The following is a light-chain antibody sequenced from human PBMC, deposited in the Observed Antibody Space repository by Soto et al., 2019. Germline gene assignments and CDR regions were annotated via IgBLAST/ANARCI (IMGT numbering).Light chain of an antibody. CDR3: SSYTSSSSWV. V-gene: IGLV2-14*01. CDR1: SSDVGAYND. Sequence: QSVLTQPASVSGSPGQSITISCTGTSSDVGAYNDVSWYQQHSGKAPKLIIYEVTNRPSGVSNRFSASKSGNTASLTIFGLQAEDEADYYCSSYTSSSSWVFGGGTKLTVL. J-gene: IGLJ3*02. CDR2: EVT.